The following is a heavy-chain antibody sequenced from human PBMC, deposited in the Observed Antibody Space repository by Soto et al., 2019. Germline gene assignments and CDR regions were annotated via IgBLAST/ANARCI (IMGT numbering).Heavy chain of an antibody. CDR3: ARVDSEYYFDF. CDR2: TRNRANSYTT. CDR1: GITFSDHY. V-gene: IGHV3-72*01. J-gene: IGHJ4*02. Sequence: GGSLRLSCAASGITFSDHYMDWVRQAPGKGLEWVGRTRNRANSYTTEYAASVKGRFTISRDDSKNSLYLQMSSLKTEDTAVYYCARVDSEYYFDFWGQGTLVTVSS.